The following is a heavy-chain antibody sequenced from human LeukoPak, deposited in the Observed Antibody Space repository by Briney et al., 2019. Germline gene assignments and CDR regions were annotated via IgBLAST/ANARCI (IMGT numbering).Heavy chain of an antibody. Sequence: SETLSLTCTVSGGSISSYYWSWIRQPPGKVLEWIGYIYYSGSTNYNPSLKSRVTISVDTSKNQFSLKLSSVTAADTAVYYCARVGHGDHFDYWGQGTLVTVSS. CDR2: IYYSGST. CDR3: ARVGHGDHFDY. V-gene: IGHV4-59*01. J-gene: IGHJ4*02. D-gene: IGHD4-17*01. CDR1: GGSISSYY.